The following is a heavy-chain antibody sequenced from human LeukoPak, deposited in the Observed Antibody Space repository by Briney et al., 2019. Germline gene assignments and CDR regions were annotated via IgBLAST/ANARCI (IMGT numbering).Heavy chain of an antibody. V-gene: IGHV4-34*01. CDR1: DGSFSGYY. Sequence: SETLSLTCAVYDGSFSGYYWSWIRQPPGKGLEWIGEINHSGSTNYNPSLKSRVTISVDTSKNQFSLKLSSVTAADTAVYYCARDRITMVRGVIITAFDIWGQGTMVTVSS. D-gene: IGHD3-10*01. CDR3: ARDRITMVRGVIITAFDI. CDR2: INHSGST. J-gene: IGHJ3*02.